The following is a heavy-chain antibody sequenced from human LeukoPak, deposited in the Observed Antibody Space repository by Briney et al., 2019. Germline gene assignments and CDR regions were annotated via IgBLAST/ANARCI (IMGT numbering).Heavy chain of an antibody. CDR3: AREMSTIIDN. V-gene: IGHV4-59*12. CDR1: GGSISSYY. Sequence: SETLSLTCTVSGGSISSYYWSWIRQPPGKGLEWIGYIYYSGSTNYNPSLKSRVTISVDRSKSQFSLKMNSVTAADTAVYYCAREMSTIIDNWGQEILVTVSS. D-gene: IGHD5/OR15-5a*01. CDR2: IYYSGST. J-gene: IGHJ4*02.